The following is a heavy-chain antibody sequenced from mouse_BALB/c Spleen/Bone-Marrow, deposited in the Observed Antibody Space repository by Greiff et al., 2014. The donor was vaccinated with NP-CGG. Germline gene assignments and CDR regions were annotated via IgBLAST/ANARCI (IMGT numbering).Heavy chain of an antibody. D-gene: IGHD4-1*01. Sequence: QVQLKESGAELGRAGSSGKIFCKASGSAFRSYWVDWGEQRPGQGLWGVGQIYPGDGDTNYNGNFKDKATLTTDKSSTTAYMQLSSLTSEDSAVYFCARGGRLTGYYFDYWGQGTTLTVSS. CDR3: ARGGRLTGYYFDY. V-gene: IGHV1-80*01. CDR1: GSAFRSYW. CDR2: IYPGDGDT. J-gene: IGHJ2*01.